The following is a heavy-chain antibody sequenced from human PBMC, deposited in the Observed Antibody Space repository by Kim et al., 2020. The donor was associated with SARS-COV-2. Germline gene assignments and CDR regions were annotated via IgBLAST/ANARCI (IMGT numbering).Heavy chain of an antibody. CDR1: GYTFTSYG. V-gene: IGHV1-18*04. J-gene: IGHJ4*02. CDR2: ISAYNGNT. Sequence: ASVKVSCKASGYTFTSYGISWVRQAPGQGLEWMGWISAYNGNTNYAQKLQGRVTMTTDTSTSTAYMELRSLRSDDTAVYYCARVKLRGSYYGSGSPRLFDYWGQGTLVTVSS. D-gene: IGHD3-10*01. CDR3: ARVKLRGSYYGSGSPRLFDY.